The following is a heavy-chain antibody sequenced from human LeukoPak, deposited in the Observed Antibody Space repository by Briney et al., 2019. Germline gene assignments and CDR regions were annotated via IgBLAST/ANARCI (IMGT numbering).Heavy chain of an antibody. V-gene: IGHV3-23*01. CDR1: GSTFSSYA. Sequence: GGSLRLSCAASGSTFSSYAMSWVRQAPGKGLEWVSAISGSGGSTYYADSVKGRFTISRDNSKNTLYLQMNSLRAEDTAVYYCAKADSNYVSGNWFDPWGQGTLVTVSS. CDR2: ISGSGGST. CDR3: AKADSNYVSGNWFDP. J-gene: IGHJ5*02. D-gene: IGHD4-11*01.